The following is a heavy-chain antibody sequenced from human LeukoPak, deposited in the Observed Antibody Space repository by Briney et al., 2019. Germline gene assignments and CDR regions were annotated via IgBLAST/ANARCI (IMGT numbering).Heavy chain of an antibody. CDR1: GGSNSSSSYY. V-gene: IGHV4-39*01. J-gene: IGHJ4*02. Sequence: PSETLSLTCTFSGGSNSSSSYYWGWIRQPPGKGLEWIGSIYYSGSTYYNPSLKSRVTISVDTSKNQFSLKLSSVTAADTAVYYCARLARVRLGDYWGQGTLVTVSS. D-gene: IGHD6-25*01. CDR3: ARLARVRLGDY. CDR2: IYYSGST.